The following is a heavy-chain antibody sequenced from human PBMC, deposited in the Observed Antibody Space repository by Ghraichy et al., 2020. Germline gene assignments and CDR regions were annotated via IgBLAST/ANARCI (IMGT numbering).Heavy chain of an antibody. V-gene: IGHV3-23*01. J-gene: IGHJ4*02. CDR3: AKETYYYDSSGYFADY. D-gene: IGHD3-22*01. CDR1: GFTFSSHA. CDR2: ISGSGGST. Sequence: ESLNISCAASGFTFSSHAMSWVRQAPGKGLEWVSAISGSGGSTYYADSVKGRFTISRDNSKNTLYLQMNSLRAEDTAVYYCAKETYYYDSSGYFADYWGQGTLVTVSS.